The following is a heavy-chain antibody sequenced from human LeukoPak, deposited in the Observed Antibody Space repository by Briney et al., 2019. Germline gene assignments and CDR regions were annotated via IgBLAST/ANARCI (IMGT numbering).Heavy chain of an antibody. CDR1: DGSIRSYY. Sequence: SETLSLNCTVSDGSIRSYYWSWIRQPPGQGLEWIGYIYYSGSTNYNPSLKSRVTISVDTSKNQFSLKLSSVTAADTAVYYCARGYSSSSSSYYYYYYMDVWGKGTTVTVSS. J-gene: IGHJ6*03. CDR3: ARGYSSSSSSYYYYYYMDV. CDR2: IYYSGST. D-gene: IGHD6-6*01. V-gene: IGHV4-59*01.